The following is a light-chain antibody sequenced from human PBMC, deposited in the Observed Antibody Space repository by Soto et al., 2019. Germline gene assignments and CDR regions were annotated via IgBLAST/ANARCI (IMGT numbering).Light chain of an antibody. V-gene: IGKV1-13*02. Sequence: IQLTQSPSSLSASVGDRVTITCRAGQDIGSALAWYQQRPGKAPKLLLYDASNLEAGVPSRCRGSGSGTDFTITITRLRPEDFETYYCQKFHGFPLTFGGGPKVHIK. CDR2: DAS. CDR1: QDIGSA. CDR3: QKFHGFPLT. J-gene: IGKJ4*01.